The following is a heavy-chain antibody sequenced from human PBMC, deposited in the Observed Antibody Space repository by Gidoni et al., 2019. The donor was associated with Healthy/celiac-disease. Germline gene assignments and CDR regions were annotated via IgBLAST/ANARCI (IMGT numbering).Heavy chain of an antibody. CDR2: IYYSGST. CDR3: ARRRWLQPQYWYFDL. CDR1: GCSISSYY. J-gene: IGHJ2*01. V-gene: IGHV4-59*01. D-gene: IGHD5-12*01. Sequence: QVQLQESGPGLVKPSETLSLTCTVSGCSISSYYWSWIRQPPGKGLEWIGYIYYSGSTNYNPSLKSRVTISVDTSKNQFSLKLSSVTAADTAVYYCARRRWLQPQYWYFDLWGRGTLVTVSS.